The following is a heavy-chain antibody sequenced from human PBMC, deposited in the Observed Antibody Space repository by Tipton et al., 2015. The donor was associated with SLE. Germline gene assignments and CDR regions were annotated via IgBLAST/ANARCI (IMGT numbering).Heavy chain of an antibody. V-gene: IGHV4-38-2*01. J-gene: IGHJ3*02. D-gene: IGHD3-3*01. CDR2: IYHSGST. Sequence: TLSLTCAVYGGSFSGYYWGWIRQPPGKGLEWIGSIYHSGSTYYNPSLKSRVTISVDTSKNHFSLKLSSVTAADTAVYYCARVKNYDFWSGWAAFDIWGQGTMVTVSS. CDR3: ARVKNYDFWSGWAAFDI. CDR1: GGSFSGYY.